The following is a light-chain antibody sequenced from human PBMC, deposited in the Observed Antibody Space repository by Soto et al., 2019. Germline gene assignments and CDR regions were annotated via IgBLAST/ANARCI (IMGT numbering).Light chain of an antibody. Sequence: EIVLTQSPATLSLSPGERATLSCRASQSVSSYLAWYQQKPGQAPRLLIYDASNRATGIPARFSGSGSGTDFTLTISRLESEDFAVYYCQQYGNLLWTFGQGTKVEIK. V-gene: IGKV3-11*01. CDR3: QQYGNLLWT. CDR1: QSVSSY. CDR2: DAS. J-gene: IGKJ1*01.